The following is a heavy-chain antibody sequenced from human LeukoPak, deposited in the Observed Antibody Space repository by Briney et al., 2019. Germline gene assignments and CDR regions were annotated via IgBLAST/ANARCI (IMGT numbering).Heavy chain of an antibody. D-gene: IGHD4-17*01. V-gene: IGHV4-59*01. CDR3: ARGRDYDLFFQH. CDR2: IYYSGST. CDR1: GGSISSYY. J-gene: IGHJ1*01. Sequence: PSETLSLTCTVSGGSISSYYWSWIRQPPGKGLGWIGYIYYSGSTNYNPSLKSRVTISVDTSKNQFSLKLSSVTAADTAVYYCARGRDYDLFFQHWGQGTLVTVSS.